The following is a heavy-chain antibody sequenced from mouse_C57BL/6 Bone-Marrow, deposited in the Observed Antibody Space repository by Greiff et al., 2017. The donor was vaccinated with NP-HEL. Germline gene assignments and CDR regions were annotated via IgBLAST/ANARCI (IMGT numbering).Heavy chain of an antibody. CDR3: ARGDGYPFAY. CDR2: IHPNRGST. CDR1: GYTFTSYW. J-gene: IGHJ3*01. V-gene: IGHV1-64*01. Sequence: QVQLQQPGAELVKPGASVKLSCKASGYTFTSYWMHWVKQRPGQGLEWIGMIHPNRGSTNYNEKFKSKATLTVDKSSSTAYMQLSSLTSEDSAVYYCARGDGYPFAYWGQGTLVTVSA. D-gene: IGHD2-3*01.